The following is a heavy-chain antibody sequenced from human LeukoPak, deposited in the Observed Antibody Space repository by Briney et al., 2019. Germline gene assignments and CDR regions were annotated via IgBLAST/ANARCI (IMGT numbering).Heavy chain of an antibody. D-gene: IGHD3-22*01. CDR2: ITTNGGRT. J-gene: IGHJ1*01. V-gene: IGHV3-23*01. CDR1: GLTFASYG. Sequence: GGSLRLSCAASGLTFASYGMSWVRQAPGKGLEWVSFITTNGGRTSYADSVEGRFTISRDNPRNTLYMQMNSLRDEDTAVYYCAIMHGYYDGTGYCVQWGQGTLVTVSS. CDR3: AIMHGYYDGTGYCVQ.